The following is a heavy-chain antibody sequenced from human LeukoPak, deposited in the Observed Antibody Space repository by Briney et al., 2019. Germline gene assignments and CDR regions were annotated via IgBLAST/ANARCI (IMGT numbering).Heavy chain of an antibody. CDR3: ARTYGDYEDDY. CDR2: MNPNSGNT. D-gene: IGHD4-17*01. CDR1: GYTFTGYY. V-gene: IGHV1-8*02. Sequence: ASVKVSCKASGYTFTGYYMHWVRQATGQGLEWMGWMNPNSGNTGYAQKFQGRVTMTRNTSISTAYMELSSLRSEDTAVYYCARTYGDYEDDYWGQGTLVTVSS. J-gene: IGHJ4*02.